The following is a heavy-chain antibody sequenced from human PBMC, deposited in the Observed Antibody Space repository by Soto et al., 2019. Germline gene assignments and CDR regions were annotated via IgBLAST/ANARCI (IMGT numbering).Heavy chain of an antibody. CDR2: IYYSGST. Sequence: QVQLQESGPGLVKPSETLSLTCTVSGGSISSYYWSWIRQPPGKGLEWIGYIYYSGSTNYNPSLTGRVPMSVDTSKIPSTLTLRSVTAADTAVYYWARFNWYFDIWGRGTLVTVSS. CDR1: GGSISSYY. J-gene: IGHJ2*01. CDR3: ARFNWYFDI. V-gene: IGHV4-59*08.